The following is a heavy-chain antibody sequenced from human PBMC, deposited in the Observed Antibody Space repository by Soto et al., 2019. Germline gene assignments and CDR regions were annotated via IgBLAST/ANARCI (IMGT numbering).Heavy chain of an antibody. CDR1: GGSFSGYY. V-gene: IGHV4-34*01. CDR3: ASRLWFGEPTPYYYYGMDV. Sequence: SETLSLTCAVYGGSFSGYYWSWIRQPPGKGLEWIGEINHSGSTNYNPSLKSRVTISVDTSKNQFSLKLSTVTAADTAVYYCASRLWFGEPTPYYYYGMDVWGQGTTVTVSS. D-gene: IGHD3-10*01. CDR2: INHSGST. J-gene: IGHJ6*02.